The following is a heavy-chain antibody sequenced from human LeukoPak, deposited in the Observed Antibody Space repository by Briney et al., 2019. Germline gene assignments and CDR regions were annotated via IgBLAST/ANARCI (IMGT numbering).Heavy chain of an antibody. CDR3: ARGGESNYYDSSGYYPMDY. J-gene: IGHJ4*02. CDR2: ISSYNGNT. Sequence: GASVKVSCKASGYTFTSYGIRWVRQAPGQGLEWMGWISSYNGNTNYAQELQGRVTMTTDTSTSTAYMELRSLRSDDTAVYYCARGGESNYYDSSGYYPMDYWGQGTLVTVSS. CDR1: GYTFTSYG. V-gene: IGHV1-18*01. D-gene: IGHD3-22*01.